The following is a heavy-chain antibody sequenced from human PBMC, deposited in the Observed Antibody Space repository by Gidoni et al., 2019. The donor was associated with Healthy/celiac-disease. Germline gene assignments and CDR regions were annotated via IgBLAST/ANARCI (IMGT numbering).Heavy chain of an antibody. CDR2: ISGSGGST. CDR3: AKYRAYYDFWSGYFTLYYYYGMYV. D-gene: IGHD3-3*01. CDR1: GFTFRSDA. V-gene: IGHV3-23*01. Sequence: EVQLLESGGGLVQPGGSLRLSCAASGFTFRSDAMSWARQEPGKGLGWVSAISGSGGSTYYADSVKGRFTISRDNSKNTLYLQMNSLRAEDTAVYYCAKYRAYYDFWSGYFTLYYYYGMYVWGQGTTVTVSS. J-gene: IGHJ6*02.